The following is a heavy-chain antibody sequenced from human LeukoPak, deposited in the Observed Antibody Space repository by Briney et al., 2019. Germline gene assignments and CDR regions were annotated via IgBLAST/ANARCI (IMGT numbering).Heavy chain of an antibody. V-gene: IGHV3-30*18. Sequence: GSLRLSCAASGFTFSGYGMHWVRQAPSKGLEWVAVISYDGSNKYYADSVKGRFTISRDNSKNTLYLQMNSLRAEDTAVYYCAKDRQWLQIDYWGQGTLVTVSS. D-gene: IGHD6-19*01. J-gene: IGHJ4*02. CDR3: AKDRQWLQIDY. CDR1: GFTFSGYG. CDR2: ISYDGSNK.